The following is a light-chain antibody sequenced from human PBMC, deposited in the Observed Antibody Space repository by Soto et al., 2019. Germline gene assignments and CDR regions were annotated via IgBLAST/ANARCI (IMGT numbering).Light chain of an antibody. Sequence: EVVLTQSPGTLSLSPGQRATLSCRASQSVSSSYLAWYQQKPCQAPRLLIYGASSRATGIPDRFSGSGSGTDFTLTISRLEPEDFAVYYCQHYGSSSLKYTFGQGTKLEIK. CDR2: GAS. CDR3: QHYGSSSLKYT. CDR1: QSVSSSY. J-gene: IGKJ2*01. V-gene: IGKV3-20*01.